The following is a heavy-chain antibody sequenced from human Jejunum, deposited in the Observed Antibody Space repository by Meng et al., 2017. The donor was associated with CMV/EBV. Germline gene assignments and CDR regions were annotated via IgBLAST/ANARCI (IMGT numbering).Heavy chain of an antibody. D-gene: IGHD4-17*01. CDR2: VSQAGSP. CDR3: TRDPRVYGDFGFDP. Sequence: SGVSIPNPFYWWNWVRQPPGKGLEWIGEVSQAGSPYYNPSIKSRVTISVDTSKNQFSLRLTSMTAADTAVYFCTRDPRVYGDFGFDPWGPGILVTVSS. CDR1: GVSIPNPFYW. V-gene: IGHV4/OR15-8*03. J-gene: IGHJ5*02.